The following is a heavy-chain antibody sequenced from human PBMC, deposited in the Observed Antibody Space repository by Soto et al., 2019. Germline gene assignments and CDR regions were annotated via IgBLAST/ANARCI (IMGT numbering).Heavy chain of an antibody. V-gene: IGHV1-69*13. J-gene: IGHJ4*02. D-gene: IGHD5-18*01. Sequence: SVKVSCKASGATLSTHGISWVRQAPGQGLEWMGGTIPIIGTTDYAEKFQGRVKITADESTTTSYMELSSLRPDDTAAYYCAAGDSSDTGDYWGQGTLVTVSS. CDR2: TIPIIGTT. CDR3: AAGDSSDTGDY. CDR1: GATLSTHG.